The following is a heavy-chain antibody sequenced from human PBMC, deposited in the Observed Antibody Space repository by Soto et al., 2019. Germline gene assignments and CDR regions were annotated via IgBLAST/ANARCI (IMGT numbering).Heavy chain of an antibody. CDR2: ISYDGSTI. J-gene: IGHJ4*02. V-gene: IGHV3-30*04. CDR1: GFTFSSYA. Sequence: GGSLRLSCVASGFTFSSYAMHWVRQAPGKGLEWVAVISYDGSTIYYADSVKGRFTISRDNSKSTLYLQVNSLRPEDTAVYHFARDRELIAVTPRHFAKYWGQGTLVTVSS. D-gene: IGHD2-15*01. CDR3: ARDRELIAVTPRHFAKY.